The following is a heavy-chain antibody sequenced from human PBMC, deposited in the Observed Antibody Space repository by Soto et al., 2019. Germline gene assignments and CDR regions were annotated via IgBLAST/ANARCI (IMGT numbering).Heavy chain of an antibody. CDR3: ARLRDIVVVPAASYYYYGMDV. CDR1: GYSFTIYW. Sequence: PGESLKISCNGSGYSFTIYWISWVRQMPGKGLEWMGRIDPSDSYTNYSPSFQGHVTISADKSISTAYLQWSSLKASDTAMYYCARLRDIVVVPAASYYYYGMDVWGQGTTVTVSS. D-gene: IGHD2-2*01. J-gene: IGHJ6*02. V-gene: IGHV5-10-1*01. CDR2: IDPSDSYT.